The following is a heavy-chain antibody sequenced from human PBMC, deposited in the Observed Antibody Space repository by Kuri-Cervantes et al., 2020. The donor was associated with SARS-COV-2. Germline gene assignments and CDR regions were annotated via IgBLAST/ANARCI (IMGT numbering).Heavy chain of an antibody. D-gene: IGHD3-3*01. CDR3: ARDRYDYWSGLGYYYYGMDV. CDR1: GFTFSSYW. V-gene: IGHV3-74*01. CDR2: INSDGSST. Sequence: GRSLRLSCAASGFTFSSYWMHWVRQAPGKGLVWVSRINSDGSSTSYADSVKGRFTISRDNAKNTLYLQMNSLRAEDTAVYYCARDRYDYWSGLGYYYYGMDVWGQGTTVTVSS. J-gene: IGHJ6*02.